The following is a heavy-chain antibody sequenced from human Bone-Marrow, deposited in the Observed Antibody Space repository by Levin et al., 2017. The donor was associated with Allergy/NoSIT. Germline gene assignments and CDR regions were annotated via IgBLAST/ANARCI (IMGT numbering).Heavy chain of an antibody. CDR1: GFTFRDAW. CDR2: IKSKIDAETS. V-gene: IGHV3-15*01. CDR3: TTYTARRPQEFHH. D-gene: IGHD5-18*01. J-gene: IGHJ1*01. Sequence: PGGSLRLSCAASGFTFRDAWMSWVRQAPGKGLEWVGRIKSKIDAETSDYASPVKGSFTVSRDDSKSTLYLQMNSLKIEDTAVYYCTTYTARRPQEFHHWGKGTLVTVAS.